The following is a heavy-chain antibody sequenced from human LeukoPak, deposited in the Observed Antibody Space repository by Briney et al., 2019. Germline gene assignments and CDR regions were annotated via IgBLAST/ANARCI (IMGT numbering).Heavy chain of an antibody. V-gene: IGHV4-61*01. CDR2: VYYTGNT. D-gene: IGHD1-26*01. Sequence: PSETLSLTCTVSGGSVSSGSYYWSWIRQPPGKGLEWIGYVYYTGNTNYNPSLKSRVTMSVDTSKNQFPLKLSSVTAADTAIYYCARLGSYFDYWGQGTLVTVSS. J-gene: IGHJ4*02. CDR3: ARLGSYFDY. CDR1: GGSVSSGSYY.